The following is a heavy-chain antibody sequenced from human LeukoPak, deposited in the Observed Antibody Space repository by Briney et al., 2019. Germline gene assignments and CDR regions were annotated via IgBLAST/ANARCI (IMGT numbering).Heavy chain of an antibody. CDR2: ISSSSTYI. CDR1: GFTFTNHW. Sequence: GGSLRLSCAASGFTFTNHWMHWVRQAPGKGLEWVSSISSSSTYIYYADSVKGRFTISRDNAKNSLYLQMNSLRAEDTAVYYCARDDLAAATIFDYRGQGTLVTVSS. V-gene: IGHV3-21*01. J-gene: IGHJ4*02. D-gene: IGHD6-25*01. CDR3: ARDDLAAATIFDY.